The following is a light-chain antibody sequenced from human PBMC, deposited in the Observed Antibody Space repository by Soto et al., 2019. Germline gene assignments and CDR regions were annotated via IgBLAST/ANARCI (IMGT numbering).Light chain of an antibody. J-gene: IGKJ1*01. CDR2: AAS. CDR3: QQSYSTPRT. Sequence: DIQMTNSPSHLSASFGDRVTINFRASQSISSYLNWYQQKPGKAPKLLIYAASSLQSGVPSRFSGSGSGTDFTLTISSLQPEDFATYYCQQSYSTPRTFGQGTKVDIK. V-gene: IGKV1-39*01. CDR1: QSISSY.